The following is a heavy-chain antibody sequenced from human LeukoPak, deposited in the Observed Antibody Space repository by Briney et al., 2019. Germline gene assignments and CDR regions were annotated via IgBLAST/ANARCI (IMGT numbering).Heavy chain of an antibody. Sequence: SVKVSCKASGGTFSSYAISWVRQAPGQGLEWMGRIIPILGIANYAQKFQGRVTITADKSTSTAYMELSSLRSEDTAVYYCARGPLAGLTGFDYWGQGTLVTVSS. V-gene: IGHV1-69*04. CDR1: GGTFSSYA. J-gene: IGHJ4*02. D-gene: IGHD2-15*01. CDR3: ARGPLAGLTGFDY. CDR2: IIPILGIA.